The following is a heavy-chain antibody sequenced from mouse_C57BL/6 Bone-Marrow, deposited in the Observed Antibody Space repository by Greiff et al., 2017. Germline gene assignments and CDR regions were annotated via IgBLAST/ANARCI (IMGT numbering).Heavy chain of an antibody. Sequence: VHVKQPGAELVMPGASVKLSCTASGFTFTDDCMHWVKQRPEQGLEWIGWIDPENGNTEYASKFQGKATITADTSSNTAYMQLSSLTSEDTAVYYCAPDAYWGQGTTLTVS. CDR1: GFTFTDDC. J-gene: IGHJ2*01. V-gene: IGHV14-4*01. CDR3: APDAY. CDR2: IDPENGNT.